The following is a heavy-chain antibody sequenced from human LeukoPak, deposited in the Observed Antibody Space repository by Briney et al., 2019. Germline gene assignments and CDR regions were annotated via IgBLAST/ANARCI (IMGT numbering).Heavy chain of an antibody. CDR3: ARGLQENLAWLKAFSAFDI. CDR1: GYTFTSYG. CDR2: ISAYNGNT. J-gene: IGHJ3*02. D-gene: IGHD5-24*01. V-gene: IGHV1-18*01. Sequence: GASVKVSCKASGYTFTSYGISWVRQAPGQGLEWMGWISAYNGNTNYAQKLQGRVTMTTDTSTNTAYMELSSLRSDDTAVYYCARGLQENLAWLKAFSAFDIWGQGTMVTVSS.